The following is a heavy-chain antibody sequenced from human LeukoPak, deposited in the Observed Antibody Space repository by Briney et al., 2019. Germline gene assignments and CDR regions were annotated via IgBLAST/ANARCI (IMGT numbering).Heavy chain of an antibody. J-gene: IGHJ4*02. CDR2: INPNSGGT. Sequence: ASVKVSCKASGYSLTAYFIQWVRQAPGQGLEWMGWINPNSGGTNYAQKFQGRATMTRDTSISTAYMELSRLSSDDTAVYYCARDYGGPSWFGGIDYWGQGTLVTVSS. V-gene: IGHV1-2*02. CDR1: GYSLTAYF. CDR3: ARDYGGPSWFGGIDY. D-gene: IGHD3-10*01.